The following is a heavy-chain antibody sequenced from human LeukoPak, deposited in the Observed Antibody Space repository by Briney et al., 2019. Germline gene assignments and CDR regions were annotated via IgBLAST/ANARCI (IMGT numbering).Heavy chain of an antibody. CDR2: ISSGSTYM. CDR3: ATGLRSEYYFDY. CDR1: GFTFSSYS. Sequence: PGGSLRLSCAASGFTFSSYSMNWVRQAPGKGLEWVSSISSGSTYMYYADSVKGRFTISRDNSKNTLYLQMNSLRAEDTAVYYCATGLRSEYYFDYWGQGTLVTVSS. J-gene: IGHJ4*02. D-gene: IGHD3-10*02. V-gene: IGHV3-21*04.